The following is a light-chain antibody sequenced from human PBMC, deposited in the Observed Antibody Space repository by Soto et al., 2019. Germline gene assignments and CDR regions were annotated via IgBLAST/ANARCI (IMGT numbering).Light chain of an antibody. J-gene: IGKJ4*01. Sequence: EIVFTQSPAPLSFSPGERATLSCRASQSVSSYLAWYQQKPGQAPRLLIYDASNRATGIPARFSGSGSGTDFTLTISSLEPEDFAVYYCQQRSNWPLTFGGGTKVDIK. V-gene: IGKV3-11*01. CDR3: QQRSNWPLT. CDR2: DAS. CDR1: QSVSSY.